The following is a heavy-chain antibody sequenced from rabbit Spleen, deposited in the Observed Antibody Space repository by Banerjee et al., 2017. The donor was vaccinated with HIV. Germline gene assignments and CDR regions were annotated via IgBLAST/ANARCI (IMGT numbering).Heavy chain of an antibody. CDR2: IYTGSSGST. D-gene: IGHD8-1*01. Sequence: QSLEESGGDLVKPGASLTLTCTASGFSFSSNYYMSWVRQAPGKGLEWIAYIYTGSSGSTYYATWAKGRFTCSKTSSTTVTLQMTSLTVADTATYFCARDTGSSFSSYGMDLWGPGTLVTVS. V-gene: IGHV1S40*01. J-gene: IGHJ6*01. CDR1: GFSFSSNYY. CDR3: ARDTGSSFSSYGMDL.